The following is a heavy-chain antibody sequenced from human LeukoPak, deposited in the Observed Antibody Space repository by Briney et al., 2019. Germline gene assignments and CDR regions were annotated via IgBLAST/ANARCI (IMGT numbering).Heavy chain of an antibody. CDR2: IYFGGST. CDR1: GGSFRSNS. Sequence: SETLSLTCTHSGGSFRSNSRSWVRATPEEGLERIGHIYFGGSTNYNPSLKSRVTISVDTSKSQFYLKLSSVTAADTAVYYCARALGYSFDYWGQGTLVTVSS. D-gene: IGHD2-15*01. J-gene: IGHJ4*02. V-gene: IGHV4-59*01. CDR3: ARALGYSFDY.